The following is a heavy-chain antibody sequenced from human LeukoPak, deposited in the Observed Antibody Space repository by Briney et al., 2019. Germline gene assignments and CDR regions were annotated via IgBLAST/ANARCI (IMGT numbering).Heavy chain of an antibody. CDR1: GFTFSSYW. V-gene: IGHV3-7*01. D-gene: IGHD3-3*01. Sequence: GGSLRLSCAASGFTFSSYWMSWVRQAPGKGLEWVANIKQDGSDKYYVDSVKGRFTISRDNAKNSLYLQMNSLRAEDTVVYYCARDGDYYSYYDFWSGYYMGGGYYYYGMDVWGQGTTVTVSS. CDR2: IKQDGSDK. J-gene: IGHJ6*02. CDR3: ARDGDYYSYYDFWSGYYMGGGYYYYGMDV.